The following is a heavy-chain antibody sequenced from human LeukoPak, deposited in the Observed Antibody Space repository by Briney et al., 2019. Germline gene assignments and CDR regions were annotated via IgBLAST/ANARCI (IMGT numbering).Heavy chain of an antibody. Sequence: GRSLRLSCAASGFTFSDFGIHWARQAPGKGLEWVAYISDDGRKRYYADSVKGRLTISRDYSKNTVYVQMNSLTTEDTAVYYCARGEDMDVWGKGTTVTVSS. CDR3: ARGEDMDV. V-gene: IGHV3-30*04. CDR2: ISDDGRKR. J-gene: IGHJ6*03. CDR1: GFTFSDFG.